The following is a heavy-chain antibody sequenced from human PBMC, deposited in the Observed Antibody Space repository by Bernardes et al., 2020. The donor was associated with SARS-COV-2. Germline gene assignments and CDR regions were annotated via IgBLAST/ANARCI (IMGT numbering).Heavy chain of an antibody. CDR1: GDSVSSDSYY. J-gene: IGHJ6*02. V-gene: IGHV4-39*01. CDR2: IFYGGST. D-gene: IGHD2-21*01. Sequence: SETLSLTCGVSGDSVSSDSYYWGWIRPPNGQGREWNGNIFYGGSTYYSPSLQSRITISVEMSQNQLSLKLSSVTAADTAVYYCTRGVEIAGEVVLYYYGLDVWGQGTTVTVS. CDR3: TRGVEIAGEVVLYYYGLDV.